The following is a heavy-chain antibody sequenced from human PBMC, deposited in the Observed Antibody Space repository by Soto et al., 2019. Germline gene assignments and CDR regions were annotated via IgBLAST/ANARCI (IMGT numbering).Heavy chain of an antibody. D-gene: IGHD6-13*01. CDR2: IYYSGST. V-gene: IGHV4-31*03. Sequence: LSLTCTVSGGSISSGGYYWSWIRPHPGKGLEWIGYIYYSGSTYYNPSLKSRVTISVDTSKNQFSLKLSSVTAADTAVYYCARWGPPYSSSWYGEYYYYYGMDVWGQGTTVTVSS. CDR1: GGSISSGGYY. CDR3: ARWGPPYSSSWYGEYYYYYGMDV. J-gene: IGHJ6*02.